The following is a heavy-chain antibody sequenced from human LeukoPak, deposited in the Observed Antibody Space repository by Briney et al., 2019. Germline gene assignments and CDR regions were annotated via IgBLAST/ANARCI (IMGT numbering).Heavy chain of an antibody. Sequence: SETLSLTCTVSGGSISSSGYYWGWIRQPPGRGLEWIGSIYYSGRTYYNPSLKSRVTISVDTSKNQFSLNLSSVTAADTAVYYCARTTRSEYYYGMDVWGQGTTVTVSS. CDR1: GGSISSSGYY. V-gene: IGHV4-39*01. J-gene: IGHJ6*02. D-gene: IGHD1-14*01. CDR2: IYYSGRT. CDR3: ARTTRSEYYYGMDV.